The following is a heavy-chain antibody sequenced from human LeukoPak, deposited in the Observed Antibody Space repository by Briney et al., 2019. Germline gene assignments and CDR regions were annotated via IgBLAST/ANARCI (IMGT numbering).Heavy chain of an antibody. CDR3: ARHGGYGEAFDI. CDR2: IYYSGST. D-gene: IGHD3-16*01. Sequence: PSQTLSLTCTVSGDSITSGRYYWSWIRQPPGKGLEWIGYIYYSGSTNYNPSLKSRVTISVDTSKNQFSLKLSSVTAADTAVYYCARHGGYGEAFDIWGQGTMVTVSS. J-gene: IGHJ3*02. CDR1: GDSITSGRYY. V-gene: IGHV4-61*01.